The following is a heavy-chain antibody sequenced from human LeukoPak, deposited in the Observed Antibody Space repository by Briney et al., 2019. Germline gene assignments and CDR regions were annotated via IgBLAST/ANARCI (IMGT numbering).Heavy chain of an antibody. V-gene: IGHV3-9*01. D-gene: IGHD3-3*01. J-gene: IGHJ3*02. CDR2: ISWNSGSI. CDR1: GFTFNDYG. Sequence: PGGSLRLSCAASGFTFNDYGMHWVRQPPGKGLEWVSGISWNSGSIGYADSVKGRFTISRDNAKNSLYLQMNSLRTEDTALYYCAREVYDDFWSGRDAFDIWGQGTMVTVSS. CDR3: AREVYDDFWSGRDAFDI.